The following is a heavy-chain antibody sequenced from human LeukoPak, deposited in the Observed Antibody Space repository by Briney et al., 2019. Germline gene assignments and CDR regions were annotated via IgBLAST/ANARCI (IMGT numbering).Heavy chain of an antibody. D-gene: IGHD3-10*01. V-gene: IGHV4-34*01. Sequence: PSETLSLTCAVYGGSFSGYYWSWIRQPPGKGLEWIGEINHRGSTNYNPSLKSRVTISVDTSKNQFSLKLSSVTAADTAVYYCARLYVLLTDAFDIWGQGTMVTVSS. J-gene: IGHJ3*02. CDR1: GGSFSGYY. CDR3: ARLYVLLTDAFDI. CDR2: INHRGST.